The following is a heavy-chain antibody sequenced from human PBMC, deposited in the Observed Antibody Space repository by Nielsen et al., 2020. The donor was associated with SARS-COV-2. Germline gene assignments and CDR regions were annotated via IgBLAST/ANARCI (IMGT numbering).Heavy chain of an antibody. D-gene: IGHD5-18*01. CDR1: GFTFSSYG. J-gene: IGHJ4*02. Sequence: GESLQISCAASGFTFSSYGMHWVRQAPGKGLEWVAVIWYDGSNKYYVDSVKGRFTISRDNSKNTLYLQMNSLRAEDTAVYYCAREQGYSYSSYYFDYWGQGTLVTVSS. CDR2: IWYDGSNK. CDR3: AREQGYSYSSYYFDY. V-gene: IGHV3-33*01.